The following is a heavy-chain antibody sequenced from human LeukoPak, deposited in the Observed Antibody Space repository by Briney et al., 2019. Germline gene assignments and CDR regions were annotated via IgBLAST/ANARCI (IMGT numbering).Heavy chain of an antibody. J-gene: IGHJ6*02. CDR1: GYTFTSYD. CDR3: ARSRVYYGSGSYAPLADV. D-gene: IGHD3-10*01. Sequence: ASVKVSCKASGYTFTSYDINWVRQATGQGLEWMGWMNPNSGNTGYAQKFQGRVTMTRNTSISTAYMELSSLRSEDTAVYYCARSRVYYGSGSYAPLADVWGQGTTVTVSS. CDR2: MNPNSGNT. V-gene: IGHV1-8*01.